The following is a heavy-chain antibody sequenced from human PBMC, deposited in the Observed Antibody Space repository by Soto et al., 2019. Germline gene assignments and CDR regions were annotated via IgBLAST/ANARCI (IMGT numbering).Heavy chain of an antibody. CDR1: GFTFSSYG. V-gene: IGHV3-33*01. CDR2: IWYDGSNK. Sequence: GGSLSLSCAASGFTFSSYGMHWVRQAPGKGLEWVAVIWYDGSNKYYADSVKGRFTISRDNSKNTLYLQMNSLRAEDTAVYYCARDLRGAAAGIDYWGQGTLVTVSS. CDR3: ARDLRGAAAGIDY. J-gene: IGHJ4*02. D-gene: IGHD6-13*01.